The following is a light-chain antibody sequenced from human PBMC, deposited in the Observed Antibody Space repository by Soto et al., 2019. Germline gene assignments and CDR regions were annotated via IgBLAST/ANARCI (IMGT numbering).Light chain of an antibody. Sequence: QSVLTQSPSASACLGASVKLTCTLSSGHSNYAIAWHQQQSEKGPRYLMKLNSDGSHSKGDGIPDRFSGSSSGAERYLAISGLQSEDEADYYCQTWGSGIVVFGGGTKVTVL. J-gene: IGLJ2*01. CDR1: SGHSNYA. CDR3: QTWGSGIVV. V-gene: IGLV4-69*01. CDR2: LNSDGSH.